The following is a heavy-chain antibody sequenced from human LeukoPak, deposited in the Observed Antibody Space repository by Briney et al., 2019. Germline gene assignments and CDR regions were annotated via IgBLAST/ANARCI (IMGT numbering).Heavy chain of an antibody. CDR1: GGTFSSYA. CDR2: IIPIFGTA. V-gene: IGHV1-69*05. CDR3: ARVGGHDYGDYAFDY. Sequence: SVKVSRKASGGTFSSYAISWVRQAPGQGLEWMGGIIPIFGTANYAQKFQGRVTITTDESTSTAYMELSSLRSEDTAVYYCARVGGHDYGDYAFDYWGQGTLVTVSS. J-gene: IGHJ4*02. D-gene: IGHD4-17*01.